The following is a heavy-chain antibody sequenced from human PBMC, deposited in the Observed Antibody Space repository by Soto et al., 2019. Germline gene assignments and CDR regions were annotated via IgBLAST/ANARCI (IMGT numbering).Heavy chain of an antibody. Sequence: QVQLVESGGGVVQPGRSLRLSCAASGFTFSSYGMHWVRQAPGKGLEWVAVISYDGSNKYYADSVKGRFTISRDNSKNTLYLQMNSLRAEDTAVYYCAKGHLYGSWYGAARSWFDPWAQGTLVTVSS. V-gene: IGHV3-30*18. CDR1: GFTFSSYG. CDR2: ISYDGSNK. D-gene: IGHD6-13*01. J-gene: IGHJ5*02. CDR3: AKGHLYGSWYGAARSWFDP.